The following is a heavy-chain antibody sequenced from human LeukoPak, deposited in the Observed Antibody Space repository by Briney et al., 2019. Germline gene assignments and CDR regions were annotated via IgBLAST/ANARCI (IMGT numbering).Heavy chain of an antibody. CDR2: INHSGST. Sequence: SETLSLTCAVYGGSFSGYYWSWIRQPPGKGLEWIGEINHSGSTNYNPSLKSRVTISVDTSKNQFSLKLSSVTAADTAVYYCARDWGSGWTGGWEDYFDYWGQGTLVTVSS. V-gene: IGHV4-34*01. CDR3: ARDWGSGWTGGWEDYFDY. J-gene: IGHJ4*02. D-gene: IGHD6-19*01. CDR1: GGSFSGYY.